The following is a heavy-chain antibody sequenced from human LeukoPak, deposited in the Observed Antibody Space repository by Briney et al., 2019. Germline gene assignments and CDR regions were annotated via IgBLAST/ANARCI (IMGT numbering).Heavy chain of an antibody. V-gene: IGHV3-21*04. J-gene: IGHJ4*02. CDR1: GFTFSSYS. CDR2: ISSSSSYI. CDR3: ASDTRYCSGGSCRTKPGVFDY. D-gene: IGHD2-15*01. Sequence: GGSLRLSCAASGFTFSSYSMNWVRQAPGKGLEWVSSISSSSSYIYYADSVKGRFTISRDNAKNSLYLQMNSLRAEDTAVYYCASDTRYCSGGSCRTKPGVFDYWGQGTLVTVSS.